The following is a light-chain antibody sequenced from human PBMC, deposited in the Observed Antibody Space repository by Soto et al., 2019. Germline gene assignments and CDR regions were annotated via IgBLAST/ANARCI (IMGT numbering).Light chain of an antibody. CDR3: QQYGSSPYT. Sequence: EIVLTQSPGTLSLSPGERATLSCRASQSVSSSYLAWYQQKPGQAPRLLIYGASSRATGIPDRFSGSGSGTKFPLPRSKLEAEDFAVYYCQQYGSSPYTFGQGTKLEIK. CDR2: GAS. V-gene: IGKV3-20*01. CDR1: QSVSSSY. J-gene: IGKJ2*01.